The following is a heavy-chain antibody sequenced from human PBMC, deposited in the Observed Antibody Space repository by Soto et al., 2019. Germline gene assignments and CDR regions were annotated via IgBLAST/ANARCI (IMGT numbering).Heavy chain of an antibody. CDR2: IWYDGSNK. Sequence: GGSLRLSCAASGFTFSSYGMHWVRQAPGKGLEWVAVIWYDGSNKYYADSVKGRFTISRDNSKNTLYLQMNSLRAEDTAVYYCARELEDYYDSSGTPPWGQGTLVTVSS. D-gene: IGHD3-22*01. CDR3: ARELEDYYDSSGTPP. V-gene: IGHV3-33*01. J-gene: IGHJ5*02. CDR1: GFTFSSYG.